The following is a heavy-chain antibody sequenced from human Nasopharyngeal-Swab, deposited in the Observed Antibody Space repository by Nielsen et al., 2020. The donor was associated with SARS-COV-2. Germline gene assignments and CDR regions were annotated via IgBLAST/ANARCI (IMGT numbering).Heavy chain of an antibody. CDR2: ISGRGGSI. D-gene: IGHD6-19*01. CDR1: GVSGFTFSNYA. Sequence: AESLRLSCAASGVSGFTFSNYAMSWVRQAPGRGLGWVSGISGRGGSIYYVDYVTGRFTISRDNSRNSLYLHMSNLRAEDTAIYYCAKGYSSGWFPYEYLGQGTLVTVSS. CDR3: AKGYSSGWFPYEY. J-gene: IGHJ4*02. V-gene: IGHV3-23*01.